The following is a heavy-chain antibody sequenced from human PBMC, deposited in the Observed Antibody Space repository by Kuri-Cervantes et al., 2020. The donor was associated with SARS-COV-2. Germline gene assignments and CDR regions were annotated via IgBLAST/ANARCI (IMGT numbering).Heavy chain of an antibody. D-gene: IGHD4-23*01. CDR1: GFTVSYHY. Sequence: GGSLRLSCAASGFTVSYHYMSWVRQAPGKGLEWVSAIYTGGTTFYADSVKGRFTISRDNSKNTLYLQINSLRAEDTAVYHCAKPTLATRPRWFHAWGQGTLVTVSS. V-gene: IGHV3-66*01. J-gene: IGHJ5*02. CDR3: AKPTLATRPRWFHA. CDR2: IYTGGTT.